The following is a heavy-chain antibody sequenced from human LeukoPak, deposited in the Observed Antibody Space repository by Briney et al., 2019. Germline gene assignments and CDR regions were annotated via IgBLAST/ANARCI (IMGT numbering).Heavy chain of an antibody. D-gene: IGHD3-3*01. CDR1: GFTFSIAW. CDR2: IKSRGDGETR. Sequence: GGSLRLSCAASGFTFSIAWMSWVRQAPGKGLEWVGRIKSRGDGETRDYAAPVKVRFIISRDDSKNTLYLQMDSLRTEDTAIYYCAAVGEWLSNAFNTWGQGTLVTVSA. CDR3: AAVGEWLSNAFNT. V-gene: IGHV3-15*01. J-gene: IGHJ3*02.